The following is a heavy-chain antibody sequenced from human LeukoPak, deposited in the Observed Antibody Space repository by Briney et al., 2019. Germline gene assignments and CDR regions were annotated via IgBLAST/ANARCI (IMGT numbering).Heavy chain of an antibody. CDR1: GFTFSSYW. CDR2: INTDGSST. V-gene: IGHV3-74*01. Sequence: GGSLRLSCAASGFTFSSYWMHWVRQAPGKGLVWVSRINTDGSSTSYADSVKGRFTISRDNAKNTLYLQMNSLRAEDTAVYYCARDRRYSYGTGSSYWGQGTLVTVSS. J-gene: IGHJ4*02. CDR3: ARDRRYSYGTGSSY. D-gene: IGHD5-18*01.